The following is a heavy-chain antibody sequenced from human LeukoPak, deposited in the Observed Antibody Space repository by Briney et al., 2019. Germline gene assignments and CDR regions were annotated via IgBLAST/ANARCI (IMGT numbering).Heavy chain of an antibody. CDR2: MNPNSGGT. Sequence: ASVKVSCKASGYTFTGYYMHWVRQAPGQGLEWMGWMNPNSGGTNYAQKFQGRVTMTRDTSISTAYMELSRLRSDDTAVYYCARGRYNWNTKTGNAFDIWGQGTMVTVSS. J-gene: IGHJ3*02. CDR1: GYTFTGYY. V-gene: IGHV1-2*02. D-gene: IGHD1/OR15-1a*01. CDR3: ARGRYNWNTKTGNAFDI.